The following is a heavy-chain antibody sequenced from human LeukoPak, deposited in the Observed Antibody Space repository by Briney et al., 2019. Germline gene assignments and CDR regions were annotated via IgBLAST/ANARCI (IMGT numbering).Heavy chain of an antibody. CDR3: ARDEREIGALYGGYAGY. D-gene: IGHD5-12*01. V-gene: IGHV3-7*01. Sequence: GGSLTLSCAASGFTFSGYWMSWLRQAPGKGPEWVANIKQDGGEKYYVDSVKGRFTISRDNAKNSLYLQMNSLRAEDTAVYYCARDEREIGALYGGYAGYWGQGTLVTVSS. CDR1: GFTFSGYW. J-gene: IGHJ4*02. CDR2: IKQDGGEK.